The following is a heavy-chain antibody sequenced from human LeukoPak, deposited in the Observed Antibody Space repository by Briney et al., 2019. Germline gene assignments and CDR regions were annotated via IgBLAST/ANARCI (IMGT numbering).Heavy chain of an antibody. V-gene: IGHV4-4*07. Sequence: SETLSLTCTVSGGSISSYYWSWIRQPAGKGLEWIGRIYTSGSTNYNPSLKSRVTMSVDTSKNQFSLKLSSVTAADTAVYYCATRSWYGGSYNYWGQGTLVTVSS. D-gene: IGHD1-26*01. CDR2: IYTSGST. CDR3: ATRSWYGGSYNY. J-gene: IGHJ4*02. CDR1: GGSISSYY.